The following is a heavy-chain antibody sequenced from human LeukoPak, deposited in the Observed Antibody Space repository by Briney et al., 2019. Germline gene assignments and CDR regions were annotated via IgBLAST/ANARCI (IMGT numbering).Heavy chain of an antibody. CDR1: GITFNA. V-gene: IGHV3-33*01. CDR2: TWYDGRNK. Sequence: GTSLRLSCAASGITFNAIHWVRQAPGKGLEWVALTWYDGRNKYYADSVKGRFTISIDNSKNIVYLHMNSLRAEDTAVYYCASGRQLGYWGQGTLVTVSS. J-gene: IGHJ4*02. D-gene: IGHD6-13*01. CDR3: ASGRQLGY.